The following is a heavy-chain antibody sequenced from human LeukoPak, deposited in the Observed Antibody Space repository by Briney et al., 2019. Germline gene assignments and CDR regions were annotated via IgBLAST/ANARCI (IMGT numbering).Heavy chain of an antibody. J-gene: IGHJ4*02. Sequence: GGSLRLSCAASGFTFSTYAMSWVRRVPGNGLEWVSSISVDGYSTYYADSVKGRFTISRDNSKNTLYLQMNSLRAEDTALYYCARMGGGTFGDCWGQGTLVTVSS. CDR2: ISVDGYST. CDR1: GFTFSTYA. V-gene: IGHV3-23*01. D-gene: IGHD2-15*01. CDR3: ARMGGGTFGDC.